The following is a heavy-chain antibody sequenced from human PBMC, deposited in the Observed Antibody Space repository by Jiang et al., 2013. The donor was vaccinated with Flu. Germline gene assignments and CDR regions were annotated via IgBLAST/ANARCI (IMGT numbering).Heavy chain of an antibody. CDR2: AYYTGRT. CDR1: GGSISGYY. CDR3: ARCSSRSGGSCYFDY. D-gene: IGHD2-15*01. J-gene: IGHJ4*02. V-gene: IGHV4-59*01. Sequence: GPGLVKPSETLSLTCTVSGGSISGYYWSWIRQFPGKGLEWIGFAYYTGRTNYNPSLERRVTISVDTSKNQFSLMLSSVTAADTAVFYXARCSSRSGGSCYFDYWGQGTLVTVSS.